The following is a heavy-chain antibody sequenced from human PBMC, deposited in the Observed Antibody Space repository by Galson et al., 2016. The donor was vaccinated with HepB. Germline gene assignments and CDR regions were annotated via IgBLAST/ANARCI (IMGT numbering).Heavy chain of an antibody. J-gene: IGHJ6*01. CDR3: ARVGVIPYYYYGMDV. Sequence: SLRLSCAASGFTFTSYWIHWVRQVPGEGLVWVSRINSDGSSTHYADSVKGRFTISRDNAKNTVYLQMSSLRVEDTAVYYCARVGVIPYYYYGMDVWGQGTMVIVSS. CDR2: INSDGSST. CDR1: GFTFTSYW. D-gene: IGHD3-10*01. V-gene: IGHV3-74*01.